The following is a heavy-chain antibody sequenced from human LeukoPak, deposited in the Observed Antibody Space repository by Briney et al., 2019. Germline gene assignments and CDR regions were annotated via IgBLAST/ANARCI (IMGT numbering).Heavy chain of an antibody. Sequence: PSQTLSLTCTVSGGSISSGSYYWSWIRQPAGKGLEWIGRIYTRGSTNYNPSLKSRVTISVDTSKNQFSLKLSSVTAADTAVYYCARGNRGSYFHYWGQGTLVTVSS. V-gene: IGHV4-61*02. D-gene: IGHD1-26*01. CDR2: IYTRGST. CDR3: ARGNRGSYFHY. J-gene: IGHJ4*02. CDR1: GGSISSGSYY.